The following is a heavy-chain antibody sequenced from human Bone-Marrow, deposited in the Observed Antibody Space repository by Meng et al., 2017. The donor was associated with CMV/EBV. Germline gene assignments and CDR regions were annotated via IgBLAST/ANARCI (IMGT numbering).Heavy chain of an antibody. CDR1: GFTFMPYN. CDR2: ISASGGGA. J-gene: IGHJ4*02. CDR3: ARSSPLQFDY. Sequence: GESLKISCAASGFTFMPYNMTWVRQAPGKGLEWVSSISASGGGAFYADSVKGRFTISRDNSMNTLYLQMNTPRAEDTALYYCARSSPLQFDYWGQGTLVTVSS. V-gene: IGHV3-23*01.